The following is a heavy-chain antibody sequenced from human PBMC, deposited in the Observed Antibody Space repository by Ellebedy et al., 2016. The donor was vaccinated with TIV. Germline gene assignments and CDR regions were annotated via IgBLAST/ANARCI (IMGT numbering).Heavy chain of an antibody. CDR2: IRSKAYGGTT. Sequence: GESLKISCTASGFTFGDYAMSWVRQAPGKGLEWVGFIRSKAYGGTTEYAASVKGRFTISRDDSKSIAYLQMNSLKTEDTAVYYCTSPYCSGGSCYDLGFWYLLDAFDIWGQGTMVTVSS. CDR1: GFTFGDYA. J-gene: IGHJ3*02. V-gene: IGHV3-49*04. CDR3: TSPYCSGGSCYDLGFWYLLDAFDI. D-gene: IGHD2-15*01.